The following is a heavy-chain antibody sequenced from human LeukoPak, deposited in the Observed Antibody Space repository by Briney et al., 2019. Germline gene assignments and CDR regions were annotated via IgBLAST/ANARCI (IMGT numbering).Heavy chain of an antibody. CDR3: ARHLTQFSITSFLSY. V-gene: IGHV5-51*01. CDR2: IYPGNSDV. CDR1: KYSFSTYW. J-gene: IGHJ4*02. D-gene: IGHD2/OR15-2a*01. Sequence: GESVKISCKGPKYSFSTYWIAWVRQMPGKGLEWMGIIYPGNSDVRYDPSFQGQVTISADKSISTAYLHWSSLQASDTAIYYCARHLTQFSITSFLSYWGQGTLVTVSS.